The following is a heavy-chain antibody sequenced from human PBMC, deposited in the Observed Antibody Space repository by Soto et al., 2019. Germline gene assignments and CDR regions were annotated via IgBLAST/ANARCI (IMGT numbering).Heavy chain of an antibody. V-gene: IGHV3-30-3*01. CDR1: GFTFSSYA. Sequence: QVQLVESGGGVVQPGRSLRLSCTASGFTFSSYAMHWVRQAPGKGLEWVADISYDGSNEFYADSVKGRFTISRDNSKNTLYLQMNSLRTEDTAVYYCARQWIYWGQGTLVTVSS. J-gene: IGHJ4*02. CDR3: ARQWIY. CDR2: ISYDGSNE. D-gene: IGHD5-12*01.